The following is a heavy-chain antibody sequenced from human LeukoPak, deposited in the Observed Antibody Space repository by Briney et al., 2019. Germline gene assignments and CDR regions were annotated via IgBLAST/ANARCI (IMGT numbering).Heavy chain of an antibody. D-gene: IGHD6-19*01. CDR1: GFTVSSKY. Sequence: GGSLRLSCAASGFTVSSKYMGWVRQAPGKGLEWVSVIHPGGTIYYADSVKGTFTISRDNSKNTLYLEMNTLRVEDRAVYYCAMYSSAWYAVYWGQGTLVTVSS. V-gene: IGHV3-66*01. J-gene: IGHJ4*02. CDR3: AMYSSAWYAVY. CDR2: IHPGGTI.